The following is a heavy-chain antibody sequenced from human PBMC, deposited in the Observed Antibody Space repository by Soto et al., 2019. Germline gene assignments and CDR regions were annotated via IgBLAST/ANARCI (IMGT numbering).Heavy chain of an antibody. CDR3: ARVIPGAEAWFDP. CDR1: GNTFTNFG. Sequence: ASVKVSCKASGNTFTNFGVTWVRQAPGQGLEWMGWISAYTDDPNYAQKFQGRVTMTIDTSTSTAYLDLRSLTSDDTAVYYCARVIPGAEAWFDPWGQGTLVTVS. D-gene: IGHD2-2*01. J-gene: IGHJ5*02. CDR2: ISAYTDDP. V-gene: IGHV1-18*01.